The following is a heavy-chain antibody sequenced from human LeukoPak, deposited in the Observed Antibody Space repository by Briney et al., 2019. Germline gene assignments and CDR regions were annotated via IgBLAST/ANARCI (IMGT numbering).Heavy chain of an antibody. CDR3: ARSYCSGGSCYDY. Sequence: ASVKVSCKASGYTFTSYGISWVRQAPGQGLEWMGGISADNGNTNYAQKLQGRVTMTTDTSTSTAYMELRSLRSDDTAVYYCARSYCSGGSCYDYWGQGTLVAVSS. J-gene: IGHJ4*02. D-gene: IGHD2-15*01. V-gene: IGHV1-18*01. CDR1: GYTFTSYG. CDR2: ISADNGNT.